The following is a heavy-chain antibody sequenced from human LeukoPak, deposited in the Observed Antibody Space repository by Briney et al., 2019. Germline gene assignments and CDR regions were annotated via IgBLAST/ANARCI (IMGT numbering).Heavy chain of an antibody. CDR2: IYHSGST. J-gene: IGHJ4*02. V-gene: IGHV4-4*02. D-gene: IGHD3-22*01. Sequence: PSETLSLTCAVSGGSISSSNWWSWVRQPPGKGLEWIGEIYHSGSTNYNPSLKSRVTISVDKSKNQFSLKLSSVTAADTAVYYCARIPLPSYDSSGYLGGVDYWGQGTLVTVSS. CDR1: GGSISSSNW. CDR3: ARIPLPSYDSSGYLGGVDY.